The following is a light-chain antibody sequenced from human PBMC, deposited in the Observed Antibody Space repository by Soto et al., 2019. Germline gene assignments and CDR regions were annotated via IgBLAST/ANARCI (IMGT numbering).Light chain of an antibody. CDR1: QSLLSSNGYNY. Sequence: DIVMTQSPLSLPVTPGEPASISCRSTQSLLSSNGYNYVDWYLQKPGQSPQLLIYLGSNRASGVPDRFSGSGSGTDFTLRITRVEAEDVGVYHCMKALHAPQTLRQGTKVDIK. CDR2: LGS. CDR3: MKALHAPQT. J-gene: IGKJ1*01. V-gene: IGKV2-28*01.